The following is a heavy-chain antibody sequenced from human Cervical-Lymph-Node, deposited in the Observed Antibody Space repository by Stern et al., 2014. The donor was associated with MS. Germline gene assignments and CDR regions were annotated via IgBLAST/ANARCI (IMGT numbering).Heavy chain of an antibody. J-gene: IGHJ4*02. CDR3: ASPYDSSGYYLGF. Sequence: QVQLVQSGAEVKKPGSSVKVSCKASGGTFSSYTNIWVRQAPGQGLEWMGRIIPILGILNYAQKFQGRVTITADKSTGTAYMELYSLRSEDTAMYYCASPYDSSGYYLGFWGQGTRVTVSS. V-gene: IGHV1-69*02. CDR2: IIPILGIL. D-gene: IGHD3-22*01. CDR1: GGTFSSYT.